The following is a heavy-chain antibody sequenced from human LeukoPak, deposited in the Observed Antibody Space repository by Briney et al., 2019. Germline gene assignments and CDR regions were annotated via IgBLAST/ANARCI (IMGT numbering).Heavy chain of an antibody. J-gene: IGHJ4*02. CDR3: AKSWFPDGVLVRH. CDR2: ISSSGSTI. D-gene: IGHD6-6*01. Sequence: PGGSLRLSCAASGFTFSSYGMHWVRQAPGKGLEWVSYISSSGSTIYYADSVKGRFTISRDNAKNSLYLQMNSLRAEDTAVYYCAKSWFPDGVLVRHWGQGTLVTVSS. CDR1: GFTFSSYG. V-gene: IGHV3-48*04.